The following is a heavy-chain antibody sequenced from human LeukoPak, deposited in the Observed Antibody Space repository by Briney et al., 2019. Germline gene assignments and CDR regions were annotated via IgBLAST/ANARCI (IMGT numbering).Heavy chain of an antibody. CDR2: ISSSGDTI. D-gene: IGHD6-13*01. V-gene: IGHV3-48*03. CDR3: VADNGAY. Sequence: GGSLRLSCAASGFTFSSYEMNWVRQAPGKGLEWVAYISSSGDTIYYADSVKGRLTISRDNAKNTLYMQMNSLRAEDSAVYYCVADNGAYWGQGTLVTVSS. CDR1: GFTFSSYE. J-gene: IGHJ4*02.